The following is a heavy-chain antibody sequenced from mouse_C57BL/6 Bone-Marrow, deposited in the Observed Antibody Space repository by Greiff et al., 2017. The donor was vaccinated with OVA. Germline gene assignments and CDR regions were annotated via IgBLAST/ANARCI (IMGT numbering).Heavy chain of an antibody. V-gene: IGHV1-64*01. CDR3: GRINPDYFDY. CDR1: GYTFTSYW. J-gene: IGHJ2*01. Sequence: QVQLQQSGAELVKPGASVKLSCKASGYTFTSYWMHWVKQRPGQGLEWIGMIHPNSGSTNYNEKFKSKATLTVDKSSSTAYMQLSSLTSEDSAVYYCGRINPDYFDYWGQGTTLTVSS. CDR2: IHPNSGST.